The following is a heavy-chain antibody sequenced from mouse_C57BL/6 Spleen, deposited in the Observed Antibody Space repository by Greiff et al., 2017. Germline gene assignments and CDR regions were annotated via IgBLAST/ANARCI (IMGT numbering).Heavy chain of an antibody. V-gene: IGHV1-80*01. D-gene: IGHD3-1*01. CDR1: GYAFSSYW. J-gene: IGHJ2*01. Sequence: QVQLQQSGAELVKPGASVKISCKASGYAFSSYWMNWVKQRPGKGLEWIGQIYPGDGDTNYNGKFKGKATLTADKSSSTAYMQLSSLTSEDSAVYFCARSGRGEDYFDYWGQGTPLTVSS. CDR3: ARSGRGEDYFDY. CDR2: IYPGDGDT.